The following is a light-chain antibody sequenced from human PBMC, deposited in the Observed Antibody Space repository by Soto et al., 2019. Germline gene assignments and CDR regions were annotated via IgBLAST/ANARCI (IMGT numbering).Light chain of an antibody. CDR2: LEGSGSY. J-gene: IGLJ2*01. V-gene: IGLV4-60*02. CDR3: ETWDSNTQVV. Sequence: QPVLTQSSSSSASLGSSVKLTCTLSSGHSSYIIAWHQQQPGKAPRYLMKLEGSGSYNTGSGVPDRCSGSSSGADRYLTISNLRFEDEADYYYETWDSNTQVVFGGGTKLTVL. CDR1: SGHSSYI.